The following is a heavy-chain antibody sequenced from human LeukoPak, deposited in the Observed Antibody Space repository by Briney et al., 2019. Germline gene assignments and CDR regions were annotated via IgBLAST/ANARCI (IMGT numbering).Heavy chain of an antibody. D-gene: IGHD2-2*01. J-gene: IGHJ5*02. V-gene: IGHV1-2*02. Sequence: ASVKVSCKASGYTFTGYYMHWVRQAPGQGLEWMGWINPNSGGTNYAQKFQGRVTMTRDTSISTAYMELSRLRSDDTAVYYCARRDVVVPAAMVTFDPWGQGTLVTVSS. CDR1: GYTFTGYY. CDR2: INPNSGGT. CDR3: ARRDVVVPAAMVTFDP.